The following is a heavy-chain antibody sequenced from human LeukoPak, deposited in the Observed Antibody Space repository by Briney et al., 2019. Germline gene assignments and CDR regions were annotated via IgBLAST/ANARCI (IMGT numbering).Heavy chain of an antibody. CDR2: IRNDGSNK. J-gene: IGHJ4*02. D-gene: IGHD2/OR15-2a*01. Sequence: GGSLRLSCVASGFTFSSNGMHWVRQAPGKGLEWVAFIRNDGSNKYYVDSVKGRFTIYRDNSKNTLYLQMNSLRAEDTAVYYCANTGNSRGAYWGQGTLVTVSS. CDR3: ANTGNSRGAY. CDR1: GFTFSSNG. V-gene: IGHV3-30*02.